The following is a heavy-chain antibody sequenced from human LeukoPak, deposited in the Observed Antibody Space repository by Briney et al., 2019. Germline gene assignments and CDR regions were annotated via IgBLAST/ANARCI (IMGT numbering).Heavy chain of an antibody. D-gene: IGHD3-22*01. V-gene: IGHV3-21*01. Sequence: GGSLRLSCAASGFTFSSYSMNCVRHAPGEGLEWVSSISSSSSYIYYADSVKGRSTISRDNAKNSLYLQMNSLRAEDTAVYYCARSSGDTMIVVVINDAFDIWGQGTMVTVSS. CDR1: GFTFSSYS. J-gene: IGHJ3*02. CDR2: ISSSSSYI. CDR3: ARSSGDTMIVVVINDAFDI.